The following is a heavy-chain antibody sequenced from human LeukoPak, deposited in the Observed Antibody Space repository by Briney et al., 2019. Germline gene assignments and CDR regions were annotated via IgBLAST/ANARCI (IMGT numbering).Heavy chain of an antibody. J-gene: IGHJ4*02. Sequence: GGSLRLSCAASGFTFSSYSMNWFRQAPGKGLEWVSYISSSSSTIYYADSVKGRFTISRDNAKNSLYLQMNSLRAEDTAVYYCARQTAGGWLLPPDYWGQGTLVTVSS. CDR1: GFTFSSYS. CDR2: ISSSSSTI. CDR3: ARQTAGGWLLPPDY. V-gene: IGHV3-48*01. D-gene: IGHD3-22*01.